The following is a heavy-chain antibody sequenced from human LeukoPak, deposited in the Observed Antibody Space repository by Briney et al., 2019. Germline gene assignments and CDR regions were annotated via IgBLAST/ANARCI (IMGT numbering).Heavy chain of an antibody. CDR1: GFTVSNNY. CDR3: ARDDIVVVPAATH. J-gene: IGHJ4*02. Sequence: GGSLRLSCAASGFTVSNNYMSWVRQAPGKGLEWVSVIYSGGSTYYADSVKGRFTISRDNSKNTLYLQMNSLRAEDTAVYYCARDDIVVVPAATHWGQGTLVTVSS. CDR2: IYSGGST. D-gene: IGHD2-2*01. V-gene: IGHV3-66*01.